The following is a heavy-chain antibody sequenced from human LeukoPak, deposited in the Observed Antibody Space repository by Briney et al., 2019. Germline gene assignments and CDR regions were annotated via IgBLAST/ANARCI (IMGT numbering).Heavy chain of an antibody. CDR1: EFVFSNHA. J-gene: IGHJ3*02. V-gene: IGHV3-21*01. CDR3: ARDSPDHYYDSSGYYGAFDI. D-gene: IGHD3-22*01. Sequence: GGSLRLSCVASEFVFSNHAMIWVRQAPGRGLEWISSITSDSSNIFYANSVRGRFTISRDNANNALYLQMNSLRAEDTAVYYCARDSPDHYYDSSGYYGAFDIWGQGTMVTVSS. CDR2: ITSDSSNI.